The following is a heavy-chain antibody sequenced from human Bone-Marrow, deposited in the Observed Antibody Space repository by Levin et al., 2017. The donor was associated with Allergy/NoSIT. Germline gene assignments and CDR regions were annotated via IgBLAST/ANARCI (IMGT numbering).Heavy chain of an antibody. V-gene: IGHV3-7*01. CDR1: GFTFSSYW. CDR2: IDRGGSEK. D-gene: IGHD5-12*01. Sequence: PGGSLRLSCGASGFTFSSYWMSWVRQAPGKGLEWVANIDRGGSEKYSVDSVKGRFTISRDNAKNSLYLQMNSLSGEDTAVYYCAKYSGYALNYWGQGILVIVSA. CDR3: AKYSGYALNY. J-gene: IGHJ4*02.